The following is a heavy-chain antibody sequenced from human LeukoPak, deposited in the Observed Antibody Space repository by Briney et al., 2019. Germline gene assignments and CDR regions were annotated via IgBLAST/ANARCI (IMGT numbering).Heavy chain of an antibody. CDR3: ARRDRAAVAPVFDF. D-gene: IGHD6-25*01. V-gene: IGHV4-31*03. CDR2: ISYSGSP. J-gene: IGHJ4*02. Sequence: PSQTLSLTCTVTGGSISSIGYHWSCIRQYPGQGLEWIGYISYSGSPYYNPSLKGRVTVSADMSKNRFSLNLNSVTAADTAVYYCARRDRAAVAPVFDFWGQGALVIVSS. CDR1: GGSISSIGYH.